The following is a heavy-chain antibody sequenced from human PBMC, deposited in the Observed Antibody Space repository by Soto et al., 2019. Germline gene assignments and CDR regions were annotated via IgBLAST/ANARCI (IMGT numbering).Heavy chain of an antibody. J-gene: IGHJ4*02. CDR3: AKLRRIQLWLPAYFDY. Sequence: PGGSLRLSCAASGFTFSSFEMNWVRQAPGKGLEWVSYISGSGGSTYYADSVKGRFTISRDNSKNTLYLQMNSLRAEDTAVYYCAKLRRIQLWLPAYFDYWGQGTLVTVSS. CDR1: GFTFSSFE. D-gene: IGHD5-18*01. CDR2: ISGSGGST. V-gene: IGHV3-23*01.